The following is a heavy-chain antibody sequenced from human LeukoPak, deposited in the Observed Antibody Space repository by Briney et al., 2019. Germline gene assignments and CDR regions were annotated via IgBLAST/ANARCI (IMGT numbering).Heavy chain of an antibody. Sequence: SETLSLTCTVSGGSISSYYWSWIRQPPGKGLEWIGYIYYSGSTNYNPSLKSRVTISVDTSKNQFSLKLSTVTAADTAVHYCATVWWLLPRFSYMDVWGKGTTVTVSS. CDR2: IYYSGST. V-gene: IGHV4-59*12. CDR3: ATVWWLLPRFSYMDV. J-gene: IGHJ6*03. CDR1: GGSISSYY. D-gene: IGHD3-22*01.